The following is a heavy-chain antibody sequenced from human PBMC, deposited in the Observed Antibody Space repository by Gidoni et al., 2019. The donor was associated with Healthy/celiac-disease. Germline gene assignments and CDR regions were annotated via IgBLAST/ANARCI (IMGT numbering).Heavy chain of an antibody. CDR2: VSGSGGST. D-gene: IGHD6-13*01. CDR3: AKDPVSSFDI. V-gene: IGHV3-23*04. CDR1: GFTFSSYA. J-gene: IGHJ3*02. Sequence: EVQLVEYEGGLVQPGGSLRLSCAPSGFTFSSYALSWVRQAPGKGLEWVSAVSGSGGSTYYSDSVKGRFTISRDNSKNTLYLKMNSLRAEYTAVYYCAKDPVSSFDIWGQGTMVTVSS.